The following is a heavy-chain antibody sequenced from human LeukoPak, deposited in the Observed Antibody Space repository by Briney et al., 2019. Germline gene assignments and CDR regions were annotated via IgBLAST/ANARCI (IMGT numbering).Heavy chain of an antibody. J-gene: IGHJ4*02. V-gene: IGHV3-74*01. CDR3: ARGDTEYSYGNLYYFDY. Sequence: GGSLRLSCAASGFTFSSYWMHWVRQAPGKGLVWVSRINSDGSSTSYADSVKGRFTISRDNAKNTLYLQMNSLRAEDTAVYYCARGDTEYSYGNLYYFDYWGQGTLVTVSS. D-gene: IGHD5-18*01. CDR2: INSDGSST. CDR1: GFTFSSYW.